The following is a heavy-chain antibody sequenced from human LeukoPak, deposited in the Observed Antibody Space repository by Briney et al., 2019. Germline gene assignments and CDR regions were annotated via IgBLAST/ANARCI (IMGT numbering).Heavy chain of an antibody. Sequence: GGSLRLSCAASGFSFSSQWMSWVRQAPGKGLEWVAIINQGGTGKYYVDSVKGRFTISRDNAENSLYLQMSSLRAEDTAVYYCARGRWVVVAAAFPYWGQGTLVTVSS. CDR3: ARGRWVVVAAAFPY. CDR1: GFSFSSQW. D-gene: IGHD2-15*01. J-gene: IGHJ4*02. CDR2: INQGGTGK. V-gene: IGHV3-7*01.